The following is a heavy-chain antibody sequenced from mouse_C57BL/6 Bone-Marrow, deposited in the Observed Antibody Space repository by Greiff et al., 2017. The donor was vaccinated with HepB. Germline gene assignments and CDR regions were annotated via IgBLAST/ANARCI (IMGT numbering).Heavy chain of an antibody. D-gene: IGHD1-1*01. Sequence: VQLKESGPELVKPGASVKIPCKASGYTFTDYNMDWVKQSHGKSLEWIGDINPNNGGTIYNQKFKGKATLTVDKSSSTAYMELRSLTSEDTAVYYCARRTYYYGSSYGYFDCWGQGTTLTVAS. CDR1: GYTFTDYN. CDR2: INPNNGGT. V-gene: IGHV1-18*01. CDR3: ARRTYYYGSSYGYFDC. J-gene: IGHJ2*01.